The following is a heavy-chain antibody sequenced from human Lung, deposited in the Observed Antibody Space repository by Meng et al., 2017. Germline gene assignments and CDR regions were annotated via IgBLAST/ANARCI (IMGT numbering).Heavy chain of an antibody. D-gene: IGHD3-22*01. J-gene: IGHJ4*02. V-gene: IGHV1-69*01. CDR1: GGTFSSSA. Sequence: QVRLVAGEAKEKRRGVWVKVCSKSSGGTFSSSANSWVRQAPGQGLEWMGGIIPLFDTTHDAQNFQGRVSITADESTRTAYMELSSLRSEDMAVYYYARALGITTMMTYWGQGTLVTVSS. CDR3: ARALGITTMMTY. CDR2: IIPLFDTT.